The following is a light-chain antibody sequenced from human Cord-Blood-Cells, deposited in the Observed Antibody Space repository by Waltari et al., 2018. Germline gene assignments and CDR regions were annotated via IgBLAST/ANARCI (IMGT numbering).Light chain of an antibody. J-gene: IGKJ1*01. Sequence: DIQMTQSPSTLSASVGDRVTITCRASQSISSWLAWYQQKPGKAPKLLIYKASSLESGVPSRFSDSGSGTEFNLTISSLQPDDFATYSCQQYNSYWTFGQGTKVEIK. CDR1: QSISSW. V-gene: IGKV1-5*03. CDR3: QQYNSYWT. CDR2: KAS.